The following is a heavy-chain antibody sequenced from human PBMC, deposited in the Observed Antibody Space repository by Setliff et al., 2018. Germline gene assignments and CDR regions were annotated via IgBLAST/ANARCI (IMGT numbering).Heavy chain of an antibody. Sequence: SETLSLTCTVYGGSFTNYYWGWIRQSPGKGLEWIGEINHSGSTNYDPSLKSRLTISVDASTNQFSLKLYSVTAADTAVYYCRYWSGYYNNDYWGQGTLGTAPQ. V-gene: IGHV4-34*01. CDR1: GGSFTNYY. CDR3: RYWSGYYNNDY. CDR2: INHSGST. J-gene: IGHJ4*02. D-gene: IGHD3-3*01.